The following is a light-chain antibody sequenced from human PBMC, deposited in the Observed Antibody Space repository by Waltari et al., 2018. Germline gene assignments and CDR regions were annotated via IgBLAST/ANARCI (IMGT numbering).Light chain of an antibody. V-gene: IGLV2-8*01. CDR2: EVS. J-gene: IGLJ1*01. CDR3: SSYAGNNFYG. CDR1: SSDVGYYNY. Sequence: QSALTQPPSASGSPGQSVTISCTGTSSDVGYYNYVSWYQQHPGKAPKLLIFEVSKRFSGVPDRFSGSKSANTASLTVAGLQAEDEADYFGSSYAGNNFYGFGTGTTVTVL.